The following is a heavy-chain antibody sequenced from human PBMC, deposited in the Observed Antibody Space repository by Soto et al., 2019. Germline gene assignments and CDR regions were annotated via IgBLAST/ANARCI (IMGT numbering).Heavy chain of an antibody. J-gene: IGHJ4*02. Sequence: PGGSLRLSCAVSGVTVSSNHINWVRQAPGKGLEWVSIFYRGGHTDYADSVKGRFTISRDNSKNTLYLQMNSLRAEDTAVYYCAKGTYPGRLGYWGKGSLGTV. CDR1: GVTVSSNH. CDR3: AKGTYPGRLGY. CDR2: FYRGGHT. V-gene: IGHV3-66*01. D-gene: IGHD2-2*01.